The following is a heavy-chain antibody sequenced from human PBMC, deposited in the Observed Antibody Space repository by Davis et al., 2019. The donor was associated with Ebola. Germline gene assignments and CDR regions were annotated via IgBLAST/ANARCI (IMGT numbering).Heavy chain of an antibody. J-gene: IGHJ6*02. CDR3: ARRPPAILAFGVVIGYYYYGMDV. CDR2: ISSSSSYI. D-gene: IGHD3-3*01. Sequence: GSLKISCAASGFTFSSYSMNWVRQAPGKGLEWVSSISSSSSYIYYADSVKGRFTISRDNAKNSLYLQMNSLRAEDTAVYYCARRPPAILAFGVVIGYYYYGMDVWGQGTTVTVSS. V-gene: IGHV3-21*04. CDR1: GFTFSSYS.